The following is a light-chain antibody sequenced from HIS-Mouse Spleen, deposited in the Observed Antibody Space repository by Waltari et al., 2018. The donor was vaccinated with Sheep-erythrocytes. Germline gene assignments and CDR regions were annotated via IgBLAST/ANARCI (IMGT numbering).Light chain of an antibody. CDR1: SSDVGGYNY. CDR3: CSYAGSYNHV. V-gene: IGLV2-11*01. J-gene: IGLJ1*01. CDR2: EVT. Sequence: QSALTQPASVSGSPGQSITISCTGTSSDVGGYNYVSWYQPHPGKAPKLMIYEVTKRPAAVPDRFAASKSGNTASLNISGLQAEDEADYYCCSYAGSYNHVFATGTKVTVL.